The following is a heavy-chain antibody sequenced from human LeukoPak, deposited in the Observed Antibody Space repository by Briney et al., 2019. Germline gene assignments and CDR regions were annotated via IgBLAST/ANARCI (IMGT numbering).Heavy chain of an antibody. CDR1: GDSINNYY. Sequence: PSETLSLTCTVSGDSINNYYWTWIRQPPGKGLEWIGYIYYSGSTNYNPSLKSRVTISLDPSKTQFSLKLSSVTAADTAVYFCARAGMATIFLWGQGTLVTVSS. CDR2: IYYSGST. CDR3: ARAGMATIFL. V-gene: IGHV4-59*01. J-gene: IGHJ4*02. D-gene: IGHD5-24*01.